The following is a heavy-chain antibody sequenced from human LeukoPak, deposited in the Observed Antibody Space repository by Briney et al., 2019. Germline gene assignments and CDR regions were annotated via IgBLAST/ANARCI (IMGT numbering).Heavy chain of an antibody. CDR3: ARDRDGGFAFDI. CDR2: IMPNGETR. J-gene: IGHJ3*02. V-gene: IGHV3-64*01. D-gene: IGHD2-15*01. Sequence: GGSLRLSCAASGFSFSNYVMHWVRQAPGKGLEYVSAIMPNGETRGYTNSMKGRFTISRDNSKNTLYLQMGSLRAEDMAIYYCARDRDGGFAFDIWGQGTLVTVSS. CDR1: GFSFSNYV.